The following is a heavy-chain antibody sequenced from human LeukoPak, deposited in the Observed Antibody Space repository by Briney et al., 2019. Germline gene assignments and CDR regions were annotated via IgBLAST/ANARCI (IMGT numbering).Heavy chain of an antibody. Sequence: SETLSLTCTVSGGSISNYYWSWIRQPPGKGLEWIGYIYYSGRTDYNPSLKSRVTISVDTSKNQFSLKLSSVTAADTAVYYCARGRPITEEGSWLDPWGQGTLVTVSS. CDR2: IYYSGRT. V-gene: IGHV4-59*01. CDR3: ARGRPITEEGSWLDP. J-gene: IGHJ5*02. CDR1: GGSISNYY. D-gene: IGHD1-14*01.